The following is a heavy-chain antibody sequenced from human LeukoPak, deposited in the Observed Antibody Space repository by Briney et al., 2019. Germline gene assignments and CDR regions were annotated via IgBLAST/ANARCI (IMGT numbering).Heavy chain of an antibody. CDR1: GITFSTDW. CDR3: ARNFESNWFDP. CDR2: MKQDGSEM. J-gene: IGHJ5*02. D-gene: IGHD3-9*01. V-gene: IGHV3-7*01. Sequence: GGSLRLSCAASGITFSTDWMAWVRQAPGKGLEWVANMKQDGSEMHYVDSVKGRFTISRDNAKNSLYLQMNTLRPEDTAVYYCARNFESNWFDPWGQGTLVTVSS.